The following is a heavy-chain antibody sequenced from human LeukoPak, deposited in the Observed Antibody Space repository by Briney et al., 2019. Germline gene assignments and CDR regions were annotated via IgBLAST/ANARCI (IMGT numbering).Heavy chain of an antibody. J-gene: IGHJ3*02. V-gene: IGHV4-39*01. D-gene: IGHD2-15*01. CDR1: GGSISSYY. Sequence: SETPSLTCAVSGGSISSYYWGWIRQPPGKGLEWIGSIYYSGSTYYNPSLKSRVTISVDTSKNQFSLKLSSVTAADTAVYYCARGSDIVVVVAATDAFDIWGQGTMVTVSS. CDR3: ARGSDIVVVVAATDAFDI. CDR2: IYYSGST.